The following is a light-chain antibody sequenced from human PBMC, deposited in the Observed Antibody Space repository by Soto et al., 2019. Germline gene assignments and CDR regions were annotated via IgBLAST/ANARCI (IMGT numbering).Light chain of an antibody. CDR2: EAS. V-gene: IGKV1-5*03. Sequence: DIQMTQSPSTLSASVGDRVTITCRASQSISSWWAWYQQKPGKAPKLLIYEASSLESGVPSRFSGSRSGTEFTLTISSLQADDFATDYCQQYNSYSPRTFGQGTKVEIK. J-gene: IGKJ1*01. CDR1: QSISSW. CDR3: QQYNSYSPRT.